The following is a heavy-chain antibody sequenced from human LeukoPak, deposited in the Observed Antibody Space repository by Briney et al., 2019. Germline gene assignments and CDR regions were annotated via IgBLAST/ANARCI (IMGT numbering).Heavy chain of an antibody. CDR2: IIPIFGTA. J-gene: IGHJ4*02. V-gene: IGHV1-69*13. D-gene: IGHD4-17*01. CDR3: ARAAYGDYGIDY. CDR1: GGTFSSYA. Sequence: SVKVSCKASGGTFSSYAISWVRQAPGQGLEWMGGIIPIFGTANYAQKFQGRVTITADESTSTAYMELSSLRSEDTAVYYCARAAYGDYGIDYWGQGTLVTVSS.